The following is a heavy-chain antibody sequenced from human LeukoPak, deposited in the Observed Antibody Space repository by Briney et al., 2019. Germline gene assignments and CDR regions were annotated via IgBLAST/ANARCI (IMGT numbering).Heavy chain of an antibody. CDR1: GFTFSSYS. D-gene: IGHD3-22*01. V-gene: IGHV3-21*01. CDR3: ARELYSSGYLAGFDY. Sequence: GGSLRLSCAASGFTFSSYSMNWVRQAPGKGLEWVSSISSSSSYIYYADSVKGRFTISRDNAKNSLYLQMNSLRAEDTAVYYCARELYSSGYLAGFDYWGQGTLVTVSS. CDR2: ISSSSSYI. J-gene: IGHJ4*02.